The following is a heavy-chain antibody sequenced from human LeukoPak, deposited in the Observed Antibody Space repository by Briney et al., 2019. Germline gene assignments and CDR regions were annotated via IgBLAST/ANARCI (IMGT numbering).Heavy chain of an antibody. V-gene: IGHV4-31*03. CDR2: ISYSGGT. Sequence: SETLSLTCSVSGGSISSDAYCWSWIRQHPGKGLEWIGYISYSGGTYQSPSLKSRVTISVDTSENQFSLKLRSVTAADTAVYYCAAIVLVTAATDYWGQGTLVTVSS. CDR1: GGSISSDAYC. D-gene: IGHD2-2*01. CDR3: AAIVLVTAATDY. J-gene: IGHJ4*02.